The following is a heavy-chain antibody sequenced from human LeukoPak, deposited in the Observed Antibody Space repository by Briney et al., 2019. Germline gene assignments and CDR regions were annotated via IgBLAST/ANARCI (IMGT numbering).Heavy chain of an antibody. CDR1: GYSFTSYW. J-gene: IGHJ4*02. V-gene: IGHV5-51*01. D-gene: IGHD3-22*01. CDR2: IYPGDSDT. CDR3: ARAYYYDSSGYGHFDY. Sequence: GESLKISCKGSGYSFTSYWIGWVRQMPGKGREWMGIIYPGDSDTRYSPSFQGQVTISADKSISTAYLQWSSLKASDTAMYYCARAYYYDSSGYGHFDYWGQGTLVTVSS.